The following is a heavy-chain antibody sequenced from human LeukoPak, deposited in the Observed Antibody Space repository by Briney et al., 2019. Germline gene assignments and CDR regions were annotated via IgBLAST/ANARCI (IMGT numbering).Heavy chain of an antibody. CDR2: ISGDGGST. CDR1: GFTFDDCA. J-gene: IGHJ4*02. Sequence: GGSLRLSCAASGFTFDDCAMHWGRLAPGKGLEWVSLISGDGGSTYYADSVKGRFTISRDNSKNSLYLQMNSLRTEDTALYYCAKVSSSSWYYFDYWGQGTLVTVSS. D-gene: IGHD6-13*01. CDR3: AKVSSSSWYYFDY. V-gene: IGHV3-43*02.